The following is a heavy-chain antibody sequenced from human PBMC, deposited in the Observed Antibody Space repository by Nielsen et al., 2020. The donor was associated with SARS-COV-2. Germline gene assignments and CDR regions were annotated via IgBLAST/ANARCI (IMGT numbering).Heavy chain of an antibody. D-gene: IGHD3-10*01. CDR1: GFPMREYA. J-gene: IGHJ4*02. CDR2: IHGSGDET. Sequence: GESLKISCAASGFPMREYAMTWVRQAPGKGLEWCSSIHGSGDETHYAGFAKGRFTISRDNSQNTVYLQMNSLRAEDTAIYYCAKEVWFGELLTLDYWGQGALVTVSS. CDR3: AKEVWFGELLTLDY. V-gene: IGHV3-23*01.